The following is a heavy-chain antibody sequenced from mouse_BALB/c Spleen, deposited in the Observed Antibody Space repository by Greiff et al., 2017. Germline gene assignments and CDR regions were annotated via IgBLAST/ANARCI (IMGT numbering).Heavy chain of an antibody. D-gene: IGHD2-2*01. V-gene: IGHV2-9*02. CDR1: GFSLTSYG. CDR2: IWAGGST. J-gene: IGHJ1*01. CDR3: ARDRHGYYGYFDV. Sequence: QVQLKESGPGLVAPSQSLSITCTVSGFSLTSYGVHWVRQPPGKGLEWLGVIWAGGSTNYNSALMSRLSISKDNSKSQVFLKMNSLQTDDTAMYYCARDRHGYYGYFDVWGAGTTVTVSS.